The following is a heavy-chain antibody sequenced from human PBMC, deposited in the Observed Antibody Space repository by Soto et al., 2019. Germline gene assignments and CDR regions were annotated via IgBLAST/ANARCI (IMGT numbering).Heavy chain of an antibody. CDR2: ISGSGATV. CDR1: GFTFRDYH. Sequence: QVQLVESGGGLVKPGGSLRLSCAASGFTFRDYHMTWIRQAPGKGLEWISYISGSGATVYYADSVKGRFTISRDNARKSLYLQMNSLRAEDTAVYYCARDLRPPGIVVVPAAPFDYWGQGTLVTVSS. D-gene: IGHD2-2*01. V-gene: IGHV3-11*01. CDR3: ARDLRPPGIVVVPAAPFDY. J-gene: IGHJ4*02.